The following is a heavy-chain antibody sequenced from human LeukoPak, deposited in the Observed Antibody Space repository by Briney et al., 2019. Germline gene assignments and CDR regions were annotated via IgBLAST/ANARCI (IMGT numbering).Heavy chain of an antibody. CDR1: GYTFTDYY. D-gene: IGHD2-15*01. CDR2: VDPEDGET. CDR3: ATGRYCSGGSCYLDY. J-gene: IGHJ4*02. V-gene: IGHV1-69-2*01. Sequence: ASVKVSCKVSGYTFTDYYMHWVQQAPGKGLEWMGLVDPEDGETIYAEKFQGRVTITADTSTDTAYMELSSLRSEDTAVYYYATGRYCSGGSCYLDYWGQGTLVTVSS.